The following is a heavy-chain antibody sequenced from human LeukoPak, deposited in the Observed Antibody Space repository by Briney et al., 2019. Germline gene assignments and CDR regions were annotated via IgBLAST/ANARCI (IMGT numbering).Heavy chain of an antibody. CDR2: LYYGGTT. J-gene: IGHJ4*02. Sequence: SETLSLTCTVSGVNMSSSGYYWTWIRQPPGKGLEWIGYLYYGGTTYYNPSLKSRVTMSVDTSKNQFSLKLNSVTAADTAVYYCACRTWIQLWEEYWGQGTLVTVSS. CDR1: GVNMSSSGYY. V-gene: IGHV4-39*01. D-gene: IGHD5-18*01. CDR3: ACRTWIQLWEEY.